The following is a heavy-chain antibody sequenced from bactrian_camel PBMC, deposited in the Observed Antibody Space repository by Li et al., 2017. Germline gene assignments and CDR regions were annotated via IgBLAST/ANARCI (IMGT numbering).Heavy chain of an antibody. CDR1: GFQFADYP. V-gene: IGHV3-1*01. CDR2: IAYDGWVS. J-gene: IGHJ4*01. Sequence: VQLVESGGGLVQPGGSLRLSCSASGFQFADYPMSWVRQAPGKGLEWVAQIAYDGWVSRYHDSAKGRFTISQDNAKNTVYLQMNNLQPEDTAMYYCAEGRGSRGEHCYSLNYWGQGTQVTVS. D-gene: IGHD6*01. CDR3: AEGRGSRGEHCYSLNY.